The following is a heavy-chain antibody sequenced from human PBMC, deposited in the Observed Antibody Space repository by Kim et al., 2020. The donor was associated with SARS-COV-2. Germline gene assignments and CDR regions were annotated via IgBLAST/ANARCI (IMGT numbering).Heavy chain of an antibody. V-gene: IGHV4-34*01. J-gene: IGHJ4*02. CDR1: GGSFSGYY. CDR3: ARGATATVVTRRGPYFDY. Sequence: SETLSLTCAVYGGSFSGYYWSWIRQPPGKGLEWIGEINHSGSTNYNPSLKSRVTISVDTSKNQFSLKLSSVTAADTAVYYCARGATATVVTRRGPYFDYWGQGTLVTVSS. D-gene: IGHD4-17*01. CDR2: INHSGST.